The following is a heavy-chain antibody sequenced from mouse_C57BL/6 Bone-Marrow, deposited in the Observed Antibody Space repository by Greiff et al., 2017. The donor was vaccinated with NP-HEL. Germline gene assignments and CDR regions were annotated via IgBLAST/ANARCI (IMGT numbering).Heavy chain of an antibody. J-gene: IGHJ3*01. D-gene: IGHD1-3*01. CDR3: ARSELLAWFAY. V-gene: IGHV1-26*01. CDR2: INPNNGGT. Sequence: VQLQQSGPELVKPGASVKISCKASGYTFTDYYMNWVKQSHGKSLEWIGDINPNNGGTSYNQKFKGKATLTVDKSSSTAYMELRSLTSEDSAVYYCARSELLAWFAYWGQGTLVTVSA. CDR1: GYTFTDYY.